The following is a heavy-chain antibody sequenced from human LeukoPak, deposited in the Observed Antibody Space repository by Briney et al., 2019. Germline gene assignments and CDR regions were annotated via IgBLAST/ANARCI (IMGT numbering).Heavy chain of an antibody. Sequence: ASVKVSYKASGYTFTSYGISWVRQAPGQGLEWMGWISAYNGNTNYAQKLQGRVTMTTDTSTSTAYMELRSLRSDGTAVYYCARDRAVLRYFDWLSEGFDYWGQGTLVTVSS. CDR3: ARDRAVLRYFDWLSEGFDY. CDR1: GYTFTSYG. D-gene: IGHD3-9*01. J-gene: IGHJ4*02. CDR2: ISAYNGNT. V-gene: IGHV1-18*01.